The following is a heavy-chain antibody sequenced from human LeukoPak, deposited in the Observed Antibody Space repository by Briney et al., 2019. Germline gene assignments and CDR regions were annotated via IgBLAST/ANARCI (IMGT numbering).Heavy chain of an antibody. D-gene: IGHD3-3*01. J-gene: IGHJ4*02. CDR2: ISSSSSYI. Sequence: GGSLRLSCAASGFTFSSYSMNWVRQAPGKGLEWVSSISSSSSYIYYADSVKGRFTISRDNAKNSLYLQMNSLRAEDTAVYYCAKDGPLRFLDHLDYWGQGTLVTVSS. CDR1: GFTFSSYS. V-gene: IGHV3-21*01. CDR3: AKDGPLRFLDHLDY.